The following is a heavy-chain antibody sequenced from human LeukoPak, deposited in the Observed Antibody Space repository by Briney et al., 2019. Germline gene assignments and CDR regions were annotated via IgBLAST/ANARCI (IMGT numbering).Heavy chain of an antibody. CDR2: ISSSSSTI. CDR1: GYTLRSFR. CDR3: GRGFWRGYDIDV. D-gene: IGHD5-12*01. J-gene: IGHJ4*02. V-gene: IGHV3-48*02. Sequence: PGGPQTLPLAPSGYTLRSFRMSWVRQAPGKGLEWVSYISSSSSTIHYADSVKGRFTISRDNAKNSLFLQMNSLRDEDTAVYSSGRGFWRGYDIDVWGQGTMVTVSS.